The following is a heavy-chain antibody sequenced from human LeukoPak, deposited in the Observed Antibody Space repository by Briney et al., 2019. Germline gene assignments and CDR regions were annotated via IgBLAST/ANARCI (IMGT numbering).Heavy chain of an antibody. CDR3: AKGAWSFGYFDY. D-gene: IGHD3-3*01. CDR2: ISGDGGST. J-gene: IGHJ4*02. Sequence: PGGSLRLSCAASEFTFDDYAMHWVRQAPGKGLEWVSLISGDGGSTYYADSVKGRFTISRDNSKNSLYLQMNSLRTEDTALYYCAKGAWSFGYFDYWGQGTLVTVSS. V-gene: IGHV3-43*02. CDR1: EFTFDDYA.